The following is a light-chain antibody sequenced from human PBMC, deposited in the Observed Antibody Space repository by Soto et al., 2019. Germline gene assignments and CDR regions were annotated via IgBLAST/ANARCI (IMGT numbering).Light chain of an antibody. CDR1: QRVSSSY. V-gene: IGKV3-20*01. Sequence: EIVLTQSPGTLSLSPGERATLSCRASQRVSSSYLAWYQQKPGQAPGLLIYGASSRATGIPDRFSGSGSGTDFTLTISRLEPEDFAVYYCQQYGSSPLTFGQGTKVEIK. J-gene: IGKJ1*01. CDR3: QQYGSSPLT. CDR2: GAS.